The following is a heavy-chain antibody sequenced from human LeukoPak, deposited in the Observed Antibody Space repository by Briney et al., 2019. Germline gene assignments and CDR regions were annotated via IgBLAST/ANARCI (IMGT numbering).Heavy chain of an antibody. CDR2: INPSSGST. V-gene: IGHV1-46*01. Sequence: ASVKVSCKASGYTFTTFYIHWVRQAPGQGLEWMGIINPSSGSTSYAQKFQARVTMTRNTSISTAYMELSSLRSEDTAVYYCATHRPVEYWGQGTLVTVSS. CDR1: GYTFTTFY. D-gene: IGHD6-6*01. J-gene: IGHJ4*02. CDR3: ATHRPVEY.